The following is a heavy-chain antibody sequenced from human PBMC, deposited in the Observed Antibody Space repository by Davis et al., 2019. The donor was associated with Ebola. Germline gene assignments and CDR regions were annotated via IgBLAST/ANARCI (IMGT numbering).Heavy chain of an antibody. CDR1: GYTFTSYG. D-gene: IGHD3-3*01. Sequence: ASVKVSCKASGYTFTSYGISWVRQAPGQGLEWMGWISAYNGNTNYAQKLQGRVTITRDTSASTAYMELSSLRSEDTAVYYCARDVGITIFGVAQGDNWFDPWGQGTLVTVST. V-gene: IGHV1-18*01. CDR3: ARDVGITIFGVAQGDNWFDP. CDR2: ISAYNGNT. J-gene: IGHJ5*02.